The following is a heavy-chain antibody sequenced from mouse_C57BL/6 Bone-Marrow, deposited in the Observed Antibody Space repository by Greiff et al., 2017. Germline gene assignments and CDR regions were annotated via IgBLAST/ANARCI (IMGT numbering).Heavy chain of an antibody. Sequence: VQLQQSGAELVRPGASVKLSCTASGFNIKDDYMHWVKQRPEQGLEWIGWIDPENGDTEYASKFQGKATITADTSSNTAYLQLSSLTSEYTAVYYCTHGSSYGWLAYWGQGTLVTVSA. J-gene: IGHJ3*01. D-gene: IGHD1-1*01. CDR2: IDPENGDT. CDR1: GFNIKDDY. V-gene: IGHV14-4*01. CDR3: THGSSYGWLAY.